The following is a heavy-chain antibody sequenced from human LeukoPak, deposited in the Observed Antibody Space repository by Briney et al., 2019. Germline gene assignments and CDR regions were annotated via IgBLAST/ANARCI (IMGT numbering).Heavy chain of an antibody. CDR1: GGSISSYY. J-gene: IGHJ4*02. CDR2: IYYSGST. D-gene: IGHD1-26*01. Sequence: SETLSLTCTVSGGSISSYYWSWIRQPPGKGLEWIGYIYYSGSTNYNPSLKSRVTISVDTSKNRFSLKLSSMTAADTAVYYCALGGSQSPFDYWGQGTLVTVSS. CDR3: ALGGSQSPFDY. V-gene: IGHV4-59*08.